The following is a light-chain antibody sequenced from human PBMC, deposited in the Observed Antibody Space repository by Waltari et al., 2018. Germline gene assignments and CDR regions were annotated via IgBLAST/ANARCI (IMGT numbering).Light chain of an antibody. Sequence: DIQMTQSPSPPSASGGDRVTITCRTSQSISTFLNWYQQKPGKAPKLLIKAASTLQSGVPSRFSGSGSGTDFTLTISSLQPEDSAIYSCQQSYSTPRTFGQGTKVEIK. CDR3: QQSYSTPRT. J-gene: IGKJ1*01. V-gene: IGKV1-39*01. CDR2: AAS. CDR1: QSISTF.